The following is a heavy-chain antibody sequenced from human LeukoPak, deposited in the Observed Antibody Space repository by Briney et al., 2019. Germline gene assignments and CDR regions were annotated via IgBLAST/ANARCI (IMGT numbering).Heavy chain of an antibody. CDR2: IKPDGSEK. Sequence: PGGSLRLSCAVSGFTFSSYWMSWVRQAPGKGLEWVANIKPDGSEKFYVDSVKGRFTVSRDNSKNTLYLQMNSLRAEDTAVYYCASSVVAGTTGPGGDFDLWGRGTLVTVSS. CDR1: GFTFSSYW. D-gene: IGHD6-19*01. J-gene: IGHJ2*01. CDR3: ASSVVAGTTGPGGDFDL. V-gene: IGHV3-7*03.